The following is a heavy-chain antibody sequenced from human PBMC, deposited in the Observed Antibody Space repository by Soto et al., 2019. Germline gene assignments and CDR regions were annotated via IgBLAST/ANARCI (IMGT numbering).Heavy chain of an antibody. V-gene: IGHV4-39*01. CDR1: GGSISSSSYY. Sequence: PSETLSLTCTVSGGSISSSSYYWGWIRQPPGKGLEWIGSIYYSGSTYYNPSLKSRVTISVDTSKNQFSLKLSSVTAADTAVYYCARLRYSSSSGGPFDYWVQGPLVTVSS. CDR3: ARLRYSSSSGGPFDY. J-gene: IGHJ4*02. D-gene: IGHD6-6*01. CDR2: IYYSGST.